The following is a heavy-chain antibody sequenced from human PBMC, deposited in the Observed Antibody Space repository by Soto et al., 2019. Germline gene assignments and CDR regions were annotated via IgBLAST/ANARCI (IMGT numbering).Heavy chain of an antibody. CDR3: ARRGKYPNWLDP. CDR1: GFNFGGYW. Sequence: GESLKISCKGFGFNFGGYWIAWVRQMPGKGLEWMGIIFPADSGTRYSPSFQGRVSISVDTAITTTFLHLSSLRPSDTGTYFCARRGKYPNWLDPWGQGTLVTVSS. CDR2: IFPADSGT. V-gene: IGHV5-51*01. D-gene: IGHD2-2*01. J-gene: IGHJ5*02.